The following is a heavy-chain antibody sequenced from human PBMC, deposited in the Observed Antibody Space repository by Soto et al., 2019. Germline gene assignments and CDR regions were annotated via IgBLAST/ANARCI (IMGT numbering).Heavy chain of an antibody. CDR1: GFTFSSYA. Sequence: EVQLLESGGGLVQPGGSLRLSCAASGFTFSSYAMSWVRQAPGKGLEWVSAISGSGGSTYYADSVKGRFTISRDNSKNTLYLQMNSLRAEDTAVYYCARRDIVVVPAAWYFDYWGQGTLVTVSS. CDR2: ISGSGGST. V-gene: IGHV3-23*01. D-gene: IGHD2-2*01. CDR3: ARRDIVVVPAAWYFDY. J-gene: IGHJ4*02.